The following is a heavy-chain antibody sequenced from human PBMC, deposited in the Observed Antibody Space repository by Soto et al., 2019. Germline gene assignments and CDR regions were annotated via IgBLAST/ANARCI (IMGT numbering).Heavy chain of an antibody. V-gene: IGHV1-69*12. Sequence: QVQLVQSGAEVKKPGSSVKVSCKASGGTFSSYAISWVRQAPGQGLEWMGGIIPIFGTANYAQKFQGRVSITADESTSTAYMELSSLRSEDTAVYYCARHHCISSSCYYYYYYGMDVWGQGTTVTVSS. CDR3: ARHHCISSSCYYYYYYGMDV. CDR1: GGTFSSYA. CDR2: IIPIFGTA. J-gene: IGHJ6*02. D-gene: IGHD2-2*01.